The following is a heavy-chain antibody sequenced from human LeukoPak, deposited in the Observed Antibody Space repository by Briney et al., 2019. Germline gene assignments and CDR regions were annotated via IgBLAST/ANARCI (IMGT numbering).Heavy chain of an antibody. CDR3: AKVDGSGSYYSRPFDY. CDR1: GFTFSSYA. D-gene: IGHD3-10*01. CDR2: ISGSGGST. V-gene: IGHV3-23*01. Sequence: GGSPRLSCAASGFTFSSYAMSWVRQAPGKGLEWVSAISGSGGSTYYADSVKGRFTISRDNSKNTLYLQMNSLRAEDTAVYYCAKVDGSGSYYSRPFDYWGQGTLVTVSS. J-gene: IGHJ4*02.